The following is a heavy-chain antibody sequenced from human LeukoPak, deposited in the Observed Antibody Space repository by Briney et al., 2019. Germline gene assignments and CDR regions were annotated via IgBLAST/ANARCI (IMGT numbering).Heavy chain of an antibody. CDR1: KGSFSGYF. D-gene: IGHD1-14*01. Sequence: SETLSLTCAVYKGSFSGYFWSWIRQPPGEGLEWIGEINYSGSTNYKSSLTSRVTISVDTSKNQFALNLNSMTAADTAVYYCARGRRVGLAKYPILNAFFDYWGQGTLVTVSS. CDR2: INYSGST. V-gene: IGHV4-34*01. J-gene: IGHJ4*02. CDR3: ARGRRVGLAKYPILNAFFDY.